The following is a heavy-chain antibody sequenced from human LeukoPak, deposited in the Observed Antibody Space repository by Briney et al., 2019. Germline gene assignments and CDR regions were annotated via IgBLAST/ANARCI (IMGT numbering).Heavy chain of an antibody. V-gene: IGHV4-39*01. J-gene: IGHJ3*02. CDR3: ARRIFGWSFDI. CDR2: IYYSGST. CDR1: GGSISSSSYY. Sequence: SETLSLTCTVSGGSISSSSYYWGWIRQPPGKGLEWIGSIYYSGSTYYNPSLKSRVTISVDTSKNQFSLKLSSVTAADTAVYYCARRIFGWSFDIWGQGTMVIVSS. D-gene: IGHD2-15*01.